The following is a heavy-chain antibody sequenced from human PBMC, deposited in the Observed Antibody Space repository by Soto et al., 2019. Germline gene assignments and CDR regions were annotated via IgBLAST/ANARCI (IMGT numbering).Heavy chain of an antibody. J-gene: IGHJ5*02. Sequence: SETLSLTCTVSGGSISSGDYYWSWIRQPPVKGLEWIGYIYYSVSTYYNPSLKSRVTISVDTSKNKFSLKLSSVTAADTAVYYCVRAVFPAFNWFDPWGQGTLVTVSS. D-gene: IGHD2-2*01. V-gene: IGHV4-30-4*01. CDR1: GGSISSGDYY. CDR2: IYYSVST. CDR3: VRAVFPAFNWFDP.